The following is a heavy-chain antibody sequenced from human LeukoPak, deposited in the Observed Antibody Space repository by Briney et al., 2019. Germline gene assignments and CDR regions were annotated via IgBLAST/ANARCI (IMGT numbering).Heavy chain of an antibody. CDR3: ARDLRVVAAAGIYVY. D-gene: IGHD6-13*01. CDR2: ISAYNGNT. Sequence: ASVKVSCKASGYTFTSYGISWVRQAPGQGLEWRGWISAYNGNTNYAQKLQGRVTITTDTSTSTAYMELRSLRSDDTAVYYCARDLRVVAAAGIYVYWGQGTLVTVSS. V-gene: IGHV1-18*01. J-gene: IGHJ4*02. CDR1: GYTFTSYG.